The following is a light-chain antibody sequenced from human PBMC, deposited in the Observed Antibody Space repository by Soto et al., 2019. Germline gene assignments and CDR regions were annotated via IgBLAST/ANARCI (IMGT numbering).Light chain of an antibody. CDR2: GNI. V-gene: IGLV1-40*01. J-gene: IGLJ1*01. CDR3: QSYDRSLRGYV. Sequence: QSVLTQPPSVSGAPGQRVTISCTGSSSNIGARYDVHWYQQLPGTAPKLLIYGNINRPSGVPDRFSGSKSGTSASLAITGLQAEDEADYYCQSYDRSLRGYVFGTGTKVTVL. CDR1: SSNIGARYD.